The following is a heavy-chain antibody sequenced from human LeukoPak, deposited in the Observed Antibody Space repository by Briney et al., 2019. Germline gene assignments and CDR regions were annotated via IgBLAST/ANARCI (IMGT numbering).Heavy chain of an antibody. Sequence: ASVKVSCKASGYTFTSYGISWVRQAPGQGLEWMGWISAYNGNTNYAQKLQGRVTMTTDTSTSTAYMELRSLRSDDTAVYYCARDERVTMIVAEGAFDIWGQGTMVTVSS. V-gene: IGHV1-18*01. CDR3: ARDERVTMIVAEGAFDI. CDR1: GYTFTSYG. CDR2: ISAYNGNT. D-gene: IGHD3-22*01. J-gene: IGHJ3*02.